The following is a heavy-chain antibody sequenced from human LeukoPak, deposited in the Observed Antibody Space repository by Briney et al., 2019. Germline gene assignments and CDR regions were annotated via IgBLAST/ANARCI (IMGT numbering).Heavy chain of an antibody. Sequence: PSETLSLTCAVYGGSFSGYYWSWIRQPPGKGLEWTGEINHSGSTNYNPSLKSRVTISVDTSKNQFSLKLSSVTAADTAVYYCARGGYYYGSGSYYKLRWFDPWGQGTLVTVSS. J-gene: IGHJ5*02. CDR1: GGSFSGYY. D-gene: IGHD3-10*01. V-gene: IGHV4-34*01. CDR2: INHSGST. CDR3: ARGGYYYGSGSYYKLRWFDP.